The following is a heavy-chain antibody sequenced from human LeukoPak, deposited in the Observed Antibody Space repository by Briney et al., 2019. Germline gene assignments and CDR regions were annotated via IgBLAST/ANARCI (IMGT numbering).Heavy chain of an antibody. D-gene: IGHD2-2*01. Sequence: GGSLRLSCAVSGFTFSRNWMSWVRQAPGKGLEWVANIKQDGSEKYYVDSVKGRFTISRDNAKNSLYLQMNGLRAEDTAVYYCAREEGHGSTYFRVFDYWGQGTLATVSS. CDR3: AREEGHGSTYFRVFDY. V-gene: IGHV3-7*01. J-gene: IGHJ4*02. CDR1: GFTFSRNW. CDR2: IKQDGSEK.